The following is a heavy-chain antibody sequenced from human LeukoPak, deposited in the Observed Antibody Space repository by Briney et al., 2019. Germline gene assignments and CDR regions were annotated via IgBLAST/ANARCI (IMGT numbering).Heavy chain of an antibody. CDR1: GYTFTSYV. CDR3: ARGGNADSFDY. V-gene: IGHV1-18*01. Sequence: ASVKVSCKASGYTFTSYVITWVRQAPGQGLEWMGWISTYNGNTDSAQNLQGRVTMTTDTSTSTAYMELRSLRSDDTAVYYCARGGNADSFDYWGLGTLVTVSS. J-gene: IGHJ4*02. D-gene: IGHD3-16*01. CDR2: ISTYNGNT.